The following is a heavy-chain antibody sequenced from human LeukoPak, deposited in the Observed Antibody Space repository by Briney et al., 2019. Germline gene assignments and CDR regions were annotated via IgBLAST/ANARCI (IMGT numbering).Heavy chain of an antibody. CDR1: GFTFSSYS. CDR2: IRSSTSYI. J-gene: IGHJ4*02. V-gene: IGHV3-21*01. CDR3: VRDFMWELPFDY. Sequence: GGCLRLSCAASGFTFSSYSMNCVSQAPGKWRGWVSSIRSSTSYIYHADSVEDRLTISRTNTNTSMYITLNSQRTQSPGVYYCVRDFMWELPFDYWGQGTLVTVSS. D-gene: IGHD1-26*01.